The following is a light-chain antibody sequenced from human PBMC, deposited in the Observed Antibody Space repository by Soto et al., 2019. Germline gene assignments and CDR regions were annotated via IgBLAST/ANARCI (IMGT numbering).Light chain of an antibody. CDR1: SSDVGDYNS. Sequence: HSALTQPASVSGSPGQSITISCTGTSSDVGDYNSVSWYQQYPGKAPKLMIYDVSNRPSRVSNRFSASKSGNTASLTISGLQAEDEADYYCSSYTTSTTLGVFGTGTKLTVL. CDR2: DVS. V-gene: IGLV2-14*01. CDR3: SSYTTSTTLGV. J-gene: IGLJ1*01.